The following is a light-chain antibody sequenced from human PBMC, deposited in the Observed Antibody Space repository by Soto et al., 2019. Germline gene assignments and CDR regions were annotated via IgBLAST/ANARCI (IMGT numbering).Light chain of an antibody. CDR1: KGIISG. CDR3: QQYNSSPLT. V-gene: IGKV1-5*01. Sequence: TQSPSTLPPFLGAKSPIPARPVKGIISGLAWYKQKPGKAPKLLIYDASSLESGVPSRFSGSGSGTEFTLTISSLQPDDFATYYCQQYNSSPLTFGQGTKVEIK. CDR2: DAS. J-gene: IGKJ1*01.